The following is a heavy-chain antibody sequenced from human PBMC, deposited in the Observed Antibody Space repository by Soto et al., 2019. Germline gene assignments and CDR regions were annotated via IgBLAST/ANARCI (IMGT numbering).Heavy chain of an antibody. Sequence: SVKVSCKASGYTFTYRYLHWVRQAPGQALEWMGWITPFNGNTNYAQKFQDRVTITRDRSMSTAYMELSSLRSEDTAMYYCAIFDRYDILTGSPSDYWGQGTLVTVSS. CDR3: AIFDRYDILTGSPSDY. D-gene: IGHD3-9*01. V-gene: IGHV1-45*02. CDR1: GYTFTYRY. J-gene: IGHJ4*02. CDR2: ITPFNGNT.